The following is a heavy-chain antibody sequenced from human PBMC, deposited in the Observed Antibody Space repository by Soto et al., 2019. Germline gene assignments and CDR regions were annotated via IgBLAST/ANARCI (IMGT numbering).Heavy chain of an antibody. Sequence: GGSLRLSCAASGFIFSHRCMIWARQAPGKGLEWVAYICPRGITTYYADSVKGRFTLSRDNAHNSLYLQMDSLRDDDTAVYYCARVDGPTVETMFFDYWGQGIPVTVSS. V-gene: IGHV3-48*02. J-gene: IGHJ4*02. D-gene: IGHD5-12*01. CDR2: ICPRGITT. CDR1: GFIFSHRC. CDR3: ARVDGPTVETMFFDY.